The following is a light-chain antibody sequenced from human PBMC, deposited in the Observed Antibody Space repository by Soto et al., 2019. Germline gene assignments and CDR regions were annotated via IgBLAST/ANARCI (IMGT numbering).Light chain of an antibody. V-gene: IGKV1-6*01. J-gene: IGKJ1*01. CDR3: LHDYNYPRT. Sequence: AIHMTQSPSSLSASVGDRVTITCRASQGIRSELAWYQQKPGKAPNLLIYAASTLQSGVPSRFSGSGSGTDFTLTIISLQPEDFATYYCLHDYNYPRTFGQGTKVEVK. CDR1: QGIRSE. CDR2: AAS.